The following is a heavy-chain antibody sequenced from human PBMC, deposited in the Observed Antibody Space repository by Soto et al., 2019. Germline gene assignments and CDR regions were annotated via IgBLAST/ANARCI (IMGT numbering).Heavy chain of an antibody. CDR1: GFTFSTYW. J-gene: IGHJ4*02. V-gene: IGHV3-7*01. Sequence: EVQLVESGGGLVQPGGSLRLPCAASGFTFSTYWMTWVRQPPGKGRVWVASINQDGSERYYVDSVRGRFTISRDNAKNSLYLQMNSLRAEDTAVYYCVCGGNFFVYWGQGTLVTVSP. D-gene: IGHD3-16*01. CDR3: VCGGNFFVY. CDR2: INQDGSER.